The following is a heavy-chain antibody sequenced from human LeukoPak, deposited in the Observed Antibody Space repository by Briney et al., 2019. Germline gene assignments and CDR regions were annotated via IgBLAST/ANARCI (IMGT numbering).Heavy chain of an antibody. V-gene: IGHV3-23*01. CDR2: LGRSGKT. CDR1: GFTFRDYS. CDR3: VKDRPCDTCMPLDA. D-gene: IGHD2-2*01. J-gene: IGHJ6*02. Sequence: GGSPRLSCVASGFTFRDYSMSWIRQAPGKGLEWVSGLGRSGKTYYADSVKGRFSISRDNSKGTVSLQMNSLRAEDTAIYYCVKDRPCDTCMPLDAWGQGTTVTV.